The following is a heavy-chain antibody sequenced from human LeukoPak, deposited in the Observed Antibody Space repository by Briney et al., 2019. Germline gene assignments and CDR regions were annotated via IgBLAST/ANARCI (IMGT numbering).Heavy chain of an antibody. Sequence: GGSLRLSCAASGFTLNNYAMSWVRQAPGKGLEWVSTLKKSGGSSHYADSVKGRFTISGDSSKNTLYLQMNSLRADDTAVYYCARATGSVDPYDIWGQGTMVTVST. CDR2: LKKSGGSS. D-gene: IGHD2-8*02. J-gene: IGHJ3*02. CDR1: GFTLNNYA. V-gene: IGHV3-23*01. CDR3: ARATGSVDPYDI.